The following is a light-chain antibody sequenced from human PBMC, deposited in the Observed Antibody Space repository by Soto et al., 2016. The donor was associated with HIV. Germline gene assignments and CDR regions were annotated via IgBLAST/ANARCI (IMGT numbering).Light chain of an antibody. J-gene: IGLJ3*02. CDR2: QDS. CDR1: KLGDKY. V-gene: IGLV3-1*01. Sequence: SYELTQPPSVSVSPGQTASITCSGDKLGDKYASWYQQKPGQSPVLVIYQDSKRPSGIPERFSGSNSGNTATLTISGTQAMDEADYYCQAWDISNWVFGGGTKLTV. CDR3: QAWDISNWV.